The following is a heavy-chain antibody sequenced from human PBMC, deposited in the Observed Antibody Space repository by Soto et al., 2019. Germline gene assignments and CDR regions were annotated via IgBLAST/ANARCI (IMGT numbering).Heavy chain of an antibody. CDR3: ARLQLLVGGYYYGLDV. CDR1: GFTFSSYG. D-gene: IGHD6-19*01. V-gene: IGHV3-33*01. CDR2: IWYDGSNK. Sequence: QVQLVESGGGVVQPGRSLRLSCAASGFTFSSYGMHWVRQVPGKGLEWVAVIWYDGSNKYYADSVKGRFTISRDNSKNTLYLQMNSLRAEDTAVYYCARLQLLVGGYYYGLDVWGQGTTVTVSS. J-gene: IGHJ6*02.